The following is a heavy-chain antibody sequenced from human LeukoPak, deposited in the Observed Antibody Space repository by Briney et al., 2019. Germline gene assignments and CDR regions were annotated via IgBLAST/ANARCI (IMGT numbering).Heavy chain of an antibody. D-gene: IGHD6-19*01. Sequence: GGSLRLSCAASGFTFNRFWMHWVRQAPGKGLVWVSRIISDGSSTNYADSVKGRFTISRDNAKNTLYLQMNSLRAEDTALYYCAREDVDITVATSGTFDIWGQGTMVTVSS. CDR2: IISDGSST. CDR1: GFTFNRFW. J-gene: IGHJ3*02. V-gene: IGHV3-74*01. CDR3: AREDVDITVATSGTFDI.